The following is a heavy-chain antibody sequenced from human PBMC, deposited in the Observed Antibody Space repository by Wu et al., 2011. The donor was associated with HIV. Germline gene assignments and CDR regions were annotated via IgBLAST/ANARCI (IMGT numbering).Heavy chain of an antibody. Sequence: QVQLVQSGAGVKKSGASVKVSCKASGYTFSSHGISWVRQAPGQGLEWMGGIIGIFGKANYAQKFQGRVTITADKSTSTAYMELRSLRSEDTAVYYCARDFGGDEEYWGQGTLVTVSS. CDR2: IIGIFGKA. CDR3: ARDFGGDEEY. V-gene: IGHV1-69*06. CDR1: GYTFSSHG. J-gene: IGHJ4*02. D-gene: IGHD2-21*01.